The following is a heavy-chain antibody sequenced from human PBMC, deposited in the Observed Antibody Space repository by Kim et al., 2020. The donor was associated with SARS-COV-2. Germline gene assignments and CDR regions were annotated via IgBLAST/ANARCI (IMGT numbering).Heavy chain of an antibody. Sequence: ASVKVSCKASGYTFTGYYMHWVRQAPGQGLEWMGWINPNSGGTNYAQKFQGWVTMTRDTSISTAYMELSRLRSDDTAVYYCARGSQWELLAFDYWGQGTLVTVSS. CDR3: ARGSQWELLAFDY. CDR1: GYTFTGYY. V-gene: IGHV1-2*04. D-gene: IGHD1-26*01. J-gene: IGHJ4*02. CDR2: INPNSGGT.